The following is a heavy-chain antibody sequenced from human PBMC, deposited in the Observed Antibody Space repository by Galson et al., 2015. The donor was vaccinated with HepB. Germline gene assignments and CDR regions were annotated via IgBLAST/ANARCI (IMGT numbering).Heavy chain of an antibody. CDR2: IIPIFGTA. D-gene: IGHD3-3*01. V-gene: IGHV1-69*13. CDR1: GGTFSSYA. CDR3: ARDRYYDFWSGYQGRNYNWFDP. Sequence: SVKVSCKASGGTFSSYAISWVRQAPGQGLEWMGGIIPIFGTANYAQKFQGRVTITADESTSTAYMELSSLRSEDTAVYYCARDRYYDFWSGYQGRNYNWFDPWGQGTLVTVSS. J-gene: IGHJ5*02.